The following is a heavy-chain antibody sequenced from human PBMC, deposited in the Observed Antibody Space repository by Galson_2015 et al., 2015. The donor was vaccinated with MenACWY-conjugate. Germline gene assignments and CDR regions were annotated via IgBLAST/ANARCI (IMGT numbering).Heavy chain of an antibody. CDR2: ISGSGGST. J-gene: IGHJ4*02. CDR3: AKSLSGWYPEDY. V-gene: IGHV3-23*01. D-gene: IGHD6-19*01. Sequence: ALRLSCAASGFTFSSYAMSWVRQAPGKGLEWVSAISGSGGSTYYADSVKGRFTISRDNSKNTLYLQMNSLRAKDTAVYYCAKSLSGWYPEDYWGQGTLVTVSS. CDR1: GFTFSSYA.